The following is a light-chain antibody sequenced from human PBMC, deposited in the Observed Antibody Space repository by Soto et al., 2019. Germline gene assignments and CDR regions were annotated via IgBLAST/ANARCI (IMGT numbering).Light chain of an antibody. CDR1: SNDIGGYNY. CDR3: SSYTSSSTLYV. V-gene: IGLV2-14*01. CDR2: EVS. J-gene: IGLJ1*01. Sequence: QSALTQPASVSGSPGQSITISCAGTSNDIGGYNYVSWYQQHPGKAPKVMIYEVSNRPSGVSNRFSGSKSGNTASLTISGLQAEDEADYYCSSYTSSSTLYVFGSGTKV.